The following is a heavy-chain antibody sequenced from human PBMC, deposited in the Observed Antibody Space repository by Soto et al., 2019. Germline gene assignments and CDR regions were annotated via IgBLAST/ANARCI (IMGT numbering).Heavy chain of an antibody. CDR2: IIPIFGTA. CDR1: GGTFSSYA. V-gene: IGHV1-69*01. D-gene: IGHD3-16*01. Sequence: QVQLVQSGAEVKKPGSSVKVSCKASGGTFSSYAISWVRQAPGQGLEWMGGIIPIFGTANYAQKFQGRVTITADESTSTDYMELSSLRSKDTAVYYCATRGARLWGCDYWGQGTMVTVSS. J-gene: IGHJ4*02. CDR3: ATRGARLWGCDY.